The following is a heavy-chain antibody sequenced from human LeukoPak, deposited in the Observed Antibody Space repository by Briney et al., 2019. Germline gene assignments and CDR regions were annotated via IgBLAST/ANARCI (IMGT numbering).Heavy chain of an antibody. V-gene: IGHV1-18*01. J-gene: IGHJ3*02. Sequence: GASVKVSCKASGYTFTNYGISWVRQAPGQGLEWMGWISAYNGNTKYAQKLQGRVTMTTDTSTSTAYMDLRSLRSEDTAVYYCARGMSGGSYREDAFDIWGQGTMVTVSS. CDR2: ISAYNGNT. CDR1: GYTFTNYG. CDR3: ARGMSGGSYREDAFDI. D-gene: IGHD1-26*01.